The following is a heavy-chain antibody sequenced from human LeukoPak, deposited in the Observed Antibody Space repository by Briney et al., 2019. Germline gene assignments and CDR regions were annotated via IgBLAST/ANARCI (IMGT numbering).Heavy chain of an antibody. CDR3: ARESGYSSGWYEGYFDY. Sequence: GGSLRLSCAASGFTVSSNYMSWVRQAPGKGLEWVSVVYSGGSTYYADSVKGRFTISRDNSKNTLYLQMNSLRAEDTAVYYCARESGYSSGWYEGYFDYWGQGTLVTVSS. J-gene: IGHJ4*02. D-gene: IGHD6-19*01. CDR1: GFTVSSNY. V-gene: IGHV3-53*01. CDR2: VYSGGST.